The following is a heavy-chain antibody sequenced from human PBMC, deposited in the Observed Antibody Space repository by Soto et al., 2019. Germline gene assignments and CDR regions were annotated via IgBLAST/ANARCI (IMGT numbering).Heavy chain of an antibody. V-gene: IGHV3-21*01. Sequence: EVQLVESGGGPVKPGESLRLSCVVSGFDFSSYSMNWVRQAPGRGLEWVSSISGGSSYIFYADSVRGRFTISRDNAKNSLYLQMNSLRAEDTAMYYCARYCSSARCPQKDSYFYYYGMDVWGQGTAVTVSS. CDR3: ARYCSSARCPQKDSYFYYYGMDV. CDR2: ISGGSSYI. J-gene: IGHJ6*02. D-gene: IGHD2-2*01. CDR1: GFDFSSYS.